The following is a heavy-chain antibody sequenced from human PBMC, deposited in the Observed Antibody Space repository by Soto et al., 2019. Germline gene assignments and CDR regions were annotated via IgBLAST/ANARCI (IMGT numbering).Heavy chain of an antibody. CDR1: GSSLTNTKMG. Sequence: SGPTLVNPTETLTLTCTVSGSSLTNTKMGVSWIRQPPGKALEWLALVFSNDEKSYSASLKNRLTISRDTSESQVVLVLTDMDPEDTATYFCARMPGWNYGAFDSWGQGTLVTVSS. J-gene: IGHJ4*02. D-gene: IGHD1-7*01. CDR2: VFSNDEK. CDR3: ARMPGWNYGAFDS. V-gene: IGHV2-26*01.